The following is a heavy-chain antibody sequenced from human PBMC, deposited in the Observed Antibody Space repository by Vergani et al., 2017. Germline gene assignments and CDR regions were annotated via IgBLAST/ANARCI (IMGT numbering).Heavy chain of an antibody. D-gene: IGHD2-2*01. CDR3: TRMGYCSRTSCLEAFDI. CDR2: IRNKANNYAT. Sequence: EVQLVESGGGLVQPGGSVKVSCAASGITFSGSAMHWVRQSSGKGLEWVGRIRNKANNYATAYAASVKGRFTISRDDAKNMTYLQMNSLKTEDTAVYYCTRMGYCSRTSCLEAFDIWGQGTMVTVSS. J-gene: IGHJ3*02. V-gene: IGHV3-73*02. CDR1: GITFSGSA.